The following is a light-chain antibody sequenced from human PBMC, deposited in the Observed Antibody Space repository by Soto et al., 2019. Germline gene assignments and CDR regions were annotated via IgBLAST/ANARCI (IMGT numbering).Light chain of an antibody. CDR3: QQYNSYPLT. V-gene: IGKV1-5*03. CDR2: KAS. Sequence: DIQMTQSPSTLSASVGDRVTITCRASQSISSWLAWYQQKPGKAPKVLIYKASSLESGVPSRFSGSGSGTEFTLSITSLQPDDFATYYCQQYNSYPLTFGGGTKVEIK. CDR1: QSISSW. J-gene: IGKJ4*01.